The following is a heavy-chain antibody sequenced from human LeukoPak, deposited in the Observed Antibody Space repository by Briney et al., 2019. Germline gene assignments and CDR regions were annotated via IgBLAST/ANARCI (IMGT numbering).Heavy chain of an antibody. V-gene: IGHV3-11*01. J-gene: IGHJ4*02. CDR2: ISSSGSTI. CDR1: GFTFSDYY. D-gene: IGHD3-22*01. Sequence: PGGSLRLSCAASGFTFSDYYMSWLRQAPGKGLEWVSYISSSGSTIYYADSVKGRFTISRDNAKNSLYLQMNSLRAEDTAVYYCARPFSYYYDSSGLFDYWGQGTLVTVSS. CDR3: ARPFSYYYDSSGLFDY.